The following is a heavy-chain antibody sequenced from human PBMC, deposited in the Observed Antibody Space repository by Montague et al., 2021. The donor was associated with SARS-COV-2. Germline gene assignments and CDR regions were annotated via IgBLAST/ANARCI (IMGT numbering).Heavy chain of an antibody. J-gene: IGHJ6*02. D-gene: IGHD2-21*02. CDR2: INHSGST. V-gene: IGHV4-34*01. Sequence: SETLSLTCAVYGGSFSGYYWTWIRQPPGKGLEWIGEINHSGSTNYNPSLKSRVTISVDTSKNQFSLKLRSVTAADTAVYYCARGQPSRMTVGVTISYGLDVWGQGTTVTVSS. CDR1: GGSFSGYY. CDR3: ARGQPSRMTVGVTISYGLDV.